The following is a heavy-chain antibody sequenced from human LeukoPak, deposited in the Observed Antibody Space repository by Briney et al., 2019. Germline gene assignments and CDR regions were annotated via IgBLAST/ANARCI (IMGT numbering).Heavy chain of an antibody. D-gene: IGHD4-23*01. CDR3: ARGPSFLGGNSRDQPTYYYCYGMDV. CDR2: MNPNSGNT. J-gene: IGHJ6*02. V-gene: IGHV1-8*01. Sequence: ASVKVSCKASGYTFTSYDINWVRQATGQGLEWMGWMNPNSGNTGYAQKFQGRVTMTRNTSISTAYMELSSLRSEDTAVYYCARGPSFLGGNSRDQPTYYYCYGMDVWGQGTTVTVSS. CDR1: GYTFTSYD.